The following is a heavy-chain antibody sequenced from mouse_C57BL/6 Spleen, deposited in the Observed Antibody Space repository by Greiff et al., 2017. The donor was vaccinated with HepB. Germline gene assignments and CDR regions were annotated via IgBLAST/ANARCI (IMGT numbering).Heavy chain of an antibody. CDR1: GYSITSGYY. Sequence: ESGPGLVKPSQSLSLTCSVTGYSITSGYYWNWIRQFPGNKLEWMGYISYDGSNNYNPSLKNRISITRDTSKNQFFLKLNSVTTEDTATYYCASGNYDYDVGFAYWGQGTLVTVSA. V-gene: IGHV3-6*01. CDR2: ISYDGSN. D-gene: IGHD2-4*01. CDR3: ASGNYDYDVGFAY. J-gene: IGHJ3*01.